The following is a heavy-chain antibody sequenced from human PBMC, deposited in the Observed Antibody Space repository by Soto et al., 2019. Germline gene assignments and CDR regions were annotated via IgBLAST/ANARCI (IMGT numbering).Heavy chain of an antibody. J-gene: IGHJ6*02. CDR2: IYYNGGT. V-gene: IGHV4-30-4*01. D-gene: IGHD1-26*01. CDR3: ARQSGGYYYYGMDV. Sequence: SETLSLTCTVSGGSISSGDYYWSWIRQPPGKGLEWIGYIYYNGGTNYSPSLESRVTISVDTSKNQFSLKLSSATAADTAVYYCARQSGGYYYYGMDVWGQGTTVTVSS. CDR1: GGSISSGDYY.